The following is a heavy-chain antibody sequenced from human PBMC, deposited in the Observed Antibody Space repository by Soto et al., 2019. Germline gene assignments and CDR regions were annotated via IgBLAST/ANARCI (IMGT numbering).Heavy chain of an antibody. CDR3: ATRDGRPYYYYYYGMDV. D-gene: IGHD6-6*01. Sequence: ASVKVSCKVSGYTLTDLSMHWVRQAPGKGLEWMGGFDPEDGETIYAQKFQGRVTMTEDTSTDTAYMELSSLRSEDTAVYYCATRDGRPYYYYYYGMDVWVQGTTVTVSS. J-gene: IGHJ6*02. CDR1: GYTLTDLS. V-gene: IGHV1-24*01. CDR2: FDPEDGET.